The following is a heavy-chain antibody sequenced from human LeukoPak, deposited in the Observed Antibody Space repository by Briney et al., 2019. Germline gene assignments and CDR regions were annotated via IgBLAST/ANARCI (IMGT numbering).Heavy chain of an antibody. D-gene: IGHD6-13*01. J-gene: IGHJ5*02. Sequence: SETLSLTCSVSGGFINDYYWGWIRQPPGKGLAWVGSIYHSGSTYYSPSLKSRVTISVDTSKNQFSLKLTSVTAADTAVYYCARQSSYLATGTPRMVSWFDPWGQGTLVTVSS. CDR1: GGFINDYY. CDR3: ARQSSYLATGTPRMVSWFDP. V-gene: IGHV4-38-2*02. CDR2: IYHSGST.